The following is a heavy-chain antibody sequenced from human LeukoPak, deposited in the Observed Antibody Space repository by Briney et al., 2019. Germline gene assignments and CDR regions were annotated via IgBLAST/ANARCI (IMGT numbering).Heavy chain of an antibody. CDR3: ARGGIPTGPYYYFYYMDV. CDR2: ISYDGNNK. J-gene: IGHJ6*03. CDR1: GFTFSRHV. D-gene: IGHD3-10*01. V-gene: IGHV3-30*01. Sequence: GGSLRLSCAASGFTFSRHVMHWVRQAPGKGLEWVASISYDGNNKFYADSVKGRFIISRDNSRNTLYLQMNSLRGEDAAVYSCARGGIPTGPYYYFYYMDVWGKGTAVAVSS.